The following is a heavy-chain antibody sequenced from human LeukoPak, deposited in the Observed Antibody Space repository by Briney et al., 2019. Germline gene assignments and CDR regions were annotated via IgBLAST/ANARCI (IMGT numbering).Heavy chain of an antibody. Sequence: ASVKVSCKASGYTFTGYYIHWVRQAPGQGLEWMGWINPNSGGTNYAQKFQGRVTMTRDTSISTAYMELSRLRSDDTAVYYCARDLRRRVDIVATIKFGYWGQGTLVTVSS. V-gene: IGHV1-2*02. CDR1: GYTFTGYY. J-gene: IGHJ4*02. D-gene: IGHD5-12*01. CDR3: ARDLRRRVDIVATIKFGY. CDR2: INPNSGGT.